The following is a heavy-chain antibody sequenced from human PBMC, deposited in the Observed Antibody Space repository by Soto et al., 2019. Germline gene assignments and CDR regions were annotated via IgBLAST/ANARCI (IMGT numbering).Heavy chain of an antibody. V-gene: IGHV3-23*01. D-gene: IGHD4-4*01. Sequence: EVQILESGGSLVQPGGSLRLSCAASGFTFSSAAMNWVRQAPGKGLEWVSIISGSDSRTYYADSVKGRFTISRDNSKNTPYLDMNSLRAEDTAVYYCAKSLDIHYKNWFDPWGQGTLVTVSS. CDR3: AKSLDIHYKNWFDP. CDR2: ISGSDSRT. CDR1: GFTFSSAA. J-gene: IGHJ5*02.